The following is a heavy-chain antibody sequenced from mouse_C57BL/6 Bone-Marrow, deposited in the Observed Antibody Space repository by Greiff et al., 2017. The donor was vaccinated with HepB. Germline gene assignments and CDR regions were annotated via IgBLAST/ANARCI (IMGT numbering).Heavy chain of an antibody. CDR1: GYTFTSYT. CDR3: AREDYYGSSLAY. CDR2: INPSSGYT. V-gene: IGHV1-4*01. Sequence: QVQLQQSGAELARPGASVKMSCKASGYTFTSYTMHWVKQRPGQGLEWIGYINPSSGYTKYNQKFKDKATLTADKSSSTAYMQLSSLTSEDSAVYYCAREDYYGSSLAYWGQGTLVTVSA. J-gene: IGHJ3*01. D-gene: IGHD1-1*01.